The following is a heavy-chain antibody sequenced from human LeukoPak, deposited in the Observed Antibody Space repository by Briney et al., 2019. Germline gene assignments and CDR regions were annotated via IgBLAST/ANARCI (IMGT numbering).Heavy chain of an antibody. CDR3: ARDAYNYGYSFDP. V-gene: IGHV4-59*01. Sequence: SETLSLTCTVSGGSISSYYWSWIRQPPGKGLEWIGYIYYSGSTNYNPSLESRVTMSVDTSKNQFYLKLSSVTAADTAVYYCARDAYNYGYSFDPWGQGTLVTVSS. CDR2: IYYSGST. D-gene: IGHD5-18*01. J-gene: IGHJ5*02. CDR1: GGSISSYY.